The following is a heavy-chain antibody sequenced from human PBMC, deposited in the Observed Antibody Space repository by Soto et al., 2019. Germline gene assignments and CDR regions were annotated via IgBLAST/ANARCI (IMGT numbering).Heavy chain of an antibody. V-gene: IGHV3-74*01. CDR2: INIDGGRI. D-gene: IGHD1-20*01. J-gene: IGHJ4*02. CDR1: GFTFSSYW. Sequence: GGSLRLSCAAYGFTFSSYWMHWVRQAPGKGLVWVSRINIDGGRISYVDSVKGRFTISRDNAKNSLYLQMNSLRVEDTAVYYCARDQGNNSDLDYWGQGTQVTVS. CDR3: ARDQGNNSDLDY.